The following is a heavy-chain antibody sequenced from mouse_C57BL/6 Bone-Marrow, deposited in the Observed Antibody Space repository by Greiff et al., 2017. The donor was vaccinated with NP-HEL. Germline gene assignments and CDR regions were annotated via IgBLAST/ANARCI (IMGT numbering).Heavy chain of an antibody. CDR3: ANYIPY. V-gene: IGHV1-81*01. CDR2: IYPRSGNT. J-gene: IGHJ3*01. D-gene: IGHD1-3*01. Sequence: QLQQSGAELARPGASVKLSCKASGYTFTSYGISWVKQRTGQGLEWIGEIYPRSGNTYYNEKFKGKATLTADKSSSAAYMELRSLTSEDSAVYFCANYIPYWGQGTLVTVSA. CDR1: GYTFTSYG.